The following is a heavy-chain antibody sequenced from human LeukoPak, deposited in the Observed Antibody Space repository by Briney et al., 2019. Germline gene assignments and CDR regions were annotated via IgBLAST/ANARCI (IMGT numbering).Heavy chain of an antibody. CDR3: AKVEGIYIFDY. Sequence: GGSLRLSCAASGFTFSSYAMSWVRQAPGKGLEWVSSISGSAGSTYYADSVRGRFTISRDNSKNTLYLQMNSLRAEDTAVYYCAKVEGIYIFDYWGQGTQVTVSS. J-gene: IGHJ4*02. CDR1: GFTFSSYA. CDR2: ISGSAGST. D-gene: IGHD6-13*01. V-gene: IGHV3-23*01.